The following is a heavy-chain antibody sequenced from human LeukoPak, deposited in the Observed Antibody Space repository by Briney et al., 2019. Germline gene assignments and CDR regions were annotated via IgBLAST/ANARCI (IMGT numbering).Heavy chain of an antibody. CDR1: GFTFSSYA. J-gene: IGHJ4*02. CDR2: ISWNSGSI. Sequence: GGSLRLSCAASGFTFSSYAMHWVRQAPGKGLEWVSGISWNSGSIGYADSVKGRFTISRDNAKNSLYLQMNSLRAEDTALYYCAKARGSGSYYVGFDYWGQGTLVTVSS. CDR3: AKARGSGSYYVGFDY. D-gene: IGHD1-26*01. V-gene: IGHV3-9*01.